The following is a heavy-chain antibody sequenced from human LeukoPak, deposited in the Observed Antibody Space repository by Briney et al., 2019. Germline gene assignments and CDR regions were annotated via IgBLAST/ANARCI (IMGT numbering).Heavy chain of an antibody. CDR2: IIPIFGTA. V-gene: IGHV1-69*01. Sequence: SVKVSCKASGGTFSSYAISWVRQAPGQGLEWMGGIIPIFGTANYARKFQGRVTITADESTSTAYMELSSLRSEDTAVYYCAREGHIGCSSTSCYVDYWGQGTLVTVSS. CDR3: AREGHIGCSSTSCYVDY. D-gene: IGHD2-2*01. CDR1: GGTFSSYA. J-gene: IGHJ4*02.